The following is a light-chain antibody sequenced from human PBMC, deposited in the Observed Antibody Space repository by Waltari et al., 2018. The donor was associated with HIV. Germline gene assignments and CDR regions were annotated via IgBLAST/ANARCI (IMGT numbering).Light chain of an antibody. CDR2: YDR. CDR3: QVWDSSSDHRGV. V-gene: IGLV3-21*04. CDR1: NVGSKG. J-gene: IGLJ3*02. Sequence: SYVVSQPPSVPVAPGQTARMTCAGNNVGSKGVHWYQKKPDQAPILVIYYDRDRPSGIPERFSGSNFGNTATLTITSVEAGDEADYYCQVWDSSSDHRGVFGGGTKLTVL.